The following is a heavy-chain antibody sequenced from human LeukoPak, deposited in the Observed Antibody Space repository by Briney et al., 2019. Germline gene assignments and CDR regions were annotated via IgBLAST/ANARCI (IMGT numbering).Heavy chain of an antibody. CDR1: GDSISGFY. Sequence: SETLSLTCTVSGDSISGFYWSWIRQAAGKGLGWIGHIYTSGSTNYNPSLKSRVTMSVDMSKNQFSLKLRSVTAAETAVYYCPRFGNSNNYYYNRDVGEKGTTVTVSS. CDR3: PRFGNSNNYYYNRDV. CDR2: IYTSGST. D-gene: IGHD4-23*01. V-gene: IGHV4-4*07. J-gene: IGHJ6*03.